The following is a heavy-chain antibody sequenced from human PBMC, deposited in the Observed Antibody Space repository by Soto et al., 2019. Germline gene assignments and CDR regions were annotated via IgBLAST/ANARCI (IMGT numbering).Heavy chain of an antibody. J-gene: IGHJ6*01. CDR1: GYTFIRYG. V-gene: IGHV1-18*01. CDR2: ISPYNDYT. CDR3: ARGGYYDITWGKLRYYGLYV. Sequence: QVQLVQSAAEVKKPGASVKVSCKASGYTFIRYGITWVRQAPGQGLEWMGCISPYNDYTIYAQKVQGRVTMTTDTSTRPVNMEMKSLKSDDKVVYYCARGGYYDITWGKLRYYGLYVWGQVNSVIVSS. D-gene: IGHD3-16*01.